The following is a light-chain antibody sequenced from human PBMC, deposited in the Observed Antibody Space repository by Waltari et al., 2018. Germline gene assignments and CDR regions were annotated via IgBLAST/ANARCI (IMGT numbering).Light chain of an antibody. CDR3: QVWDATTDHVV. Sequence: SYVLSQPPSVSLAPGQTATISCGGADLASYSSHWHQHKSRQAPVLVVYGENDRPSGIPERFSGSNSGNTATATLTISRVEAGDEADYYCQVWDATTDHVVFGGGTKLTVL. J-gene: IGLJ2*01. V-gene: IGLV3-21*02. CDR1: DLASYS. CDR2: GEN.